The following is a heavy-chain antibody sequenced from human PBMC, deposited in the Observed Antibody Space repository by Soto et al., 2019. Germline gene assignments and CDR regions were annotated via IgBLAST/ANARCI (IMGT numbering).Heavy chain of an antibody. V-gene: IGHV3-23*01. J-gene: IGHJ6*02. CDR3: AKAHPYGSVPMDV. D-gene: IGHD3-10*01. CDR1: GFTFSSYA. Sequence: GGSLRLSCAASGFTFSSYAMRWVRQAPGKGLEWVSAISGSGGSTYYADSVKGRFTISRDNSKNTLYLQMNSLRAEDTAVYYCAKAHPYGSVPMDVWGQETTVTVSS. CDR2: ISGSGGST.